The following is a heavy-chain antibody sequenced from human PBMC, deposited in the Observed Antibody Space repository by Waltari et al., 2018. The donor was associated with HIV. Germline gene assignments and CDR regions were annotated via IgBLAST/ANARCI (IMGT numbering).Heavy chain of an antibody. CDR2: IYSGGST. D-gene: IGHD2-2*01. CDR3: ARGVEGYCTSTSCYLLY. J-gene: IGHJ4*02. CDR1: GFTVRSNY. Sequence: DVRLVDTGGGLIQPGGSLRLSCAASGFTVRSNYISWVRQAPGKGLECVSVIYSGGSTYYADSVRGRFTISRDNSKNTLYLQMNSLTAEDTAVYYCARGVEGYCTSTSCYLLYWGQGTLVAVSS. V-gene: IGHV3-53*02.